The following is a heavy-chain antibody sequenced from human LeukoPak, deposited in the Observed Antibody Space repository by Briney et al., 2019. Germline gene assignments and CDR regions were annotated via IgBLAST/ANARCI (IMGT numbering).Heavy chain of an antibody. D-gene: IGHD6-19*01. J-gene: IGHJ4*02. CDR1: GFTFSTYD. CDR3: ANSPGYSSGWYYFDY. Sequence: GGSLRLSCAASGFTFSTYDISWVRQAPGKGLEWVSTFSSSGNMTYYADSVKGRFTISRDNSKNTLYLQMNSLRAEDTAVYYCANSPGYSSGWYYFDYWGQGTLVTVSS. CDR2: FSSSGNMT. V-gene: IGHV3-23*01.